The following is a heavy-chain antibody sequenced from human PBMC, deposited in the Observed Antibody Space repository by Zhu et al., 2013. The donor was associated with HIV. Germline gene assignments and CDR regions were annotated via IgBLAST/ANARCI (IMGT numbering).Heavy chain of an antibody. CDR1: GYTFTNFY. CDR2: IYPSGLNT. D-gene: IGHD3-22*01. J-gene: IGHJ4*02. CDR3: AREPQKSGSFDY. V-gene: IGHV1-46*01. Sequence: QVQLVQSGAEVQKPGASVKVSCKASGYTFTNFYMHWVRQAPGQGLEWVGVIYPSGLNTYSAQKFQGRVSMTRDTSTSTDYMDISGLTSDDTAIYYCAREPQKSGSFDYWGQGTLVTVSS.